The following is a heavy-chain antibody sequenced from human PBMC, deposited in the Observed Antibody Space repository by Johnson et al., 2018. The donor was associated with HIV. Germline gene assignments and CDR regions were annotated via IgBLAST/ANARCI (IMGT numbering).Heavy chain of an antibody. V-gene: IGHV3-20*04. CDR2: ITWNVGST. CDR3: ARGAGGYYYGNAFDI. J-gene: IGHJ3*02. D-gene: IGHD3-22*01. CDR1: GFTFDDYG. Sequence: QLVESGGGVVRPGGSLRLSCAASGFTFDDYGMSWVRQAPGKGLEWVSGITWNVGSTGYADSVKGRFTISRDNAKNSLYFQMNSLRAEDTALYYCARGAGGYYYGNAFDIWGKGTMVTVSS.